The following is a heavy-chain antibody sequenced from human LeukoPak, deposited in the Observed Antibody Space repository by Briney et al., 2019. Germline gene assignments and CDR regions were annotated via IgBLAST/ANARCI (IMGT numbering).Heavy chain of an antibody. CDR2: IRGSGGGT. J-gene: IGHJ2*01. V-gene: IGHV3-23*01. CDR1: GFTFRKYA. D-gene: IGHD2-2*01. Sequence: GGSLRLSCAVSGFTFRKYAMGWVRQAPGKGLEWVSDIRGSGGGTFYADSLKGRVTISKDKSKSTVYLQMNSLRAEDTAVYYCAARSTAAFDVWGRGTLVIVSS. CDR3: AARSTAAFDV.